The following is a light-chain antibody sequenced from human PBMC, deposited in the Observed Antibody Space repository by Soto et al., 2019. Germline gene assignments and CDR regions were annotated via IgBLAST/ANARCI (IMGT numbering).Light chain of an antibody. V-gene: IGKV1-5*03. J-gene: IGKJ1*01. CDR3: QQYNSYSRGT. Sequence: DIQMTQSPSTLSASAGDRVTITCRASQSISSWLAWYQQKPGKAPKLLIYKASSLESGVPSRFSGSGSGTEFTLTISSLQPDDFATYYCQQYNSYSRGTFGQGTKVDIK. CDR1: QSISSW. CDR2: KAS.